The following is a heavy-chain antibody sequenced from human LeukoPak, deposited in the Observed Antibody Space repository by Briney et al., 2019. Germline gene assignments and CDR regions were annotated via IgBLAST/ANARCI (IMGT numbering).Heavy chain of an antibody. CDR2: INPSGGST. CDR3: ARVARQYYDILTAPGFDY. CDR1: GYTFTSYY. D-gene: IGHD3-9*01. Sequence: GASVKVSCKASGYTFTSYYIHWVRQAPGQGLEWMGIINPSGGSTSYAQKFQGRVTMTRDTSTSTVYMELSSLRSEDTAVYYCARVARQYYDILTAPGFDYWGQGTLVTVSS. V-gene: IGHV1-46*01. J-gene: IGHJ4*02.